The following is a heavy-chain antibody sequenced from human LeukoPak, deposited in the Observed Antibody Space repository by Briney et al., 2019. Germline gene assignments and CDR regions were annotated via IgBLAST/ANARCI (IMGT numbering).Heavy chain of an antibody. Sequence: GGSLRLSCAASGFTFSSYSMIWLRQAPGKGLEWVSSISSSSSYISYADSVKGRFTIPREHAKNSLYLQMNRLRAEDTAVYYCARGGYCSSTSCHLLNYWGQGTLVIVSS. CDR1: GFTFSSYS. D-gene: IGHD2-2*01. CDR3: ARGGYCSSTSCHLLNY. J-gene: IGHJ4*02. CDR2: ISSSSSYI. V-gene: IGHV3-21*01.